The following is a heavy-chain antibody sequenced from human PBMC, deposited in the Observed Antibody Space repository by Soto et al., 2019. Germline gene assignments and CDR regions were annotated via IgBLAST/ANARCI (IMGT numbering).Heavy chain of an antibody. Sequence: EVQLLESGGGLVQPGGSLRLSCAASAFTFSRYAMTWVRQAPGKGLEWVSGISAGGGRTYYADSVKGRFTISRDNSKNTLYLQVSSLRAEDTAVYYCATDFIGTLADAFDIWGQGTMVTVSS. D-gene: IGHD1-26*01. CDR1: AFTFSRYA. V-gene: IGHV3-23*01. CDR2: ISAGGGRT. CDR3: ATDFIGTLADAFDI. J-gene: IGHJ3*02.